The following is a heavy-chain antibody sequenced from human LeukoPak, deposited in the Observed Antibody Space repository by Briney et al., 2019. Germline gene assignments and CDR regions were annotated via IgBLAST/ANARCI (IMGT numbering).Heavy chain of an antibody. CDR1: GFTLKNYW. CDR2: SKYDGSTA. J-gene: IGHJ5*02. V-gene: IGHV3-74*03. Sequence: PGGSLRLSCETSGFTLKNYWMSWLRRAPGTGLEWVSRSKYDGSTAMYAESVKGRFTISRDNARGTLYLQMNSLRVDDTAVYYCAKSDWFDPCGRGILVTVSS. CDR3: AKSDWFDP.